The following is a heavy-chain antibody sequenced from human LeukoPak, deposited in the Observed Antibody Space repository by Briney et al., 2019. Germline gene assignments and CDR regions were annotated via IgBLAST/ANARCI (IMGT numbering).Heavy chain of an antibody. CDR1: GASVDNGLYQ. J-gene: IGHJ4*02. Sequence: PSETLSLTCTVSGASVDNGLYQWGWFRQPPGKGLEWIGSIYNSGSANYSPSLKSRVTISVDTPNNQFSLRLSSVTAADTAVYYCARDSAGGYFPEHWGQGIRVTVSS. D-gene: IGHD2-15*01. CDR2: IYNSGSA. CDR3: ARDSAGGYFPEH. V-gene: IGHV4-39*07.